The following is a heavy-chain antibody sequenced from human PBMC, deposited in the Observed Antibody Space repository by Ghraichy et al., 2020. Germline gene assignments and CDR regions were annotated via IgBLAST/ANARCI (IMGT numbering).Heavy chain of an antibody. D-gene: IGHD6-19*01. J-gene: IGHJ3*02. V-gene: IGHV3-23*01. CDR3: AKDLGHGYNSGWGPAFDI. CDR2: ISGSGGST. Sequence: GGSLRLSCAASGFTFSSYVMSWVRQAPGKGLEWVSGISGSGGSTYYADSVKGRFTISRDNSKNTLYLQMNSLRAEDTAVYYCAKDLGHGYNSGWGPAFDIWGQGTMVTVS. CDR1: GFTFSSYV.